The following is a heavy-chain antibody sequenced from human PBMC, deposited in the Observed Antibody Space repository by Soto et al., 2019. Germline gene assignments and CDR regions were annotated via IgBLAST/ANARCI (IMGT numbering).Heavy chain of an antibody. CDR3: VKDSSGITIFGWVISLDGFAYYGMDV. D-gene: IGHD3-3*01. CDR1: GFTFSSYA. V-gene: IGHV3-64D*08. CDR2: ISSNGGST. J-gene: IGHJ6*02. Sequence: GGSLRLSCSASGFTFSSYAMHWVRQAPGKGLEYVSAISSNGGSTYYADSVKGRFTISRDNSKNTLYLQMSSLRAEDTAVYYCVKDSSGITIFGWVISLDGFAYYGMDVWGQGTTVTVSS.